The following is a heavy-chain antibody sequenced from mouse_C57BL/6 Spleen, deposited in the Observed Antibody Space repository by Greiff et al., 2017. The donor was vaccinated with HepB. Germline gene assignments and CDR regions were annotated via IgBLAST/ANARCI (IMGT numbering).Heavy chain of an antibody. CDR3: AKKSPNYGSSYDAMDY. D-gene: IGHD1-1*01. Sequence: VQLQESGPGLVQPSQSLSITCTASGFSLTSYGVHWVRQPPGKGLEWLGVIWSGGSTDYNAAFISRLSISKDNSKSQVFFKMNSLQADDTAIYYCAKKSPNYGSSYDAMDYWGQGTSVTVSS. V-gene: IGHV2-4*01. J-gene: IGHJ4*01. CDR1: GFSLTSYG. CDR2: IWSGGST.